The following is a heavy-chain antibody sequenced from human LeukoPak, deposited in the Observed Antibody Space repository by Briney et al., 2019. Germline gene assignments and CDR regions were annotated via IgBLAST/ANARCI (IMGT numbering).Heavy chain of an antibody. CDR1: GYTFTGYY. CDR3: ARENNSGWYRKAAFDY. V-gene: IGHV1-2*02. Sequence: ASVKVSCKASGYTFTGYYMHWVRPTPGQGLEWVGWINPNGGGTNFAQKFQGRVTLTRDTSITTAYLEVNRLESDDTAIYYCARENNSGWYRKAAFDYWGQGALVTVTS. J-gene: IGHJ4*02. CDR2: INPNGGGT. D-gene: IGHD6-19*01.